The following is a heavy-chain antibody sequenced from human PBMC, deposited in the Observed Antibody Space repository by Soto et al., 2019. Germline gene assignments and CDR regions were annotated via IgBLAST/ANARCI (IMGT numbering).Heavy chain of an antibody. CDR2: INTDGSST. J-gene: IGHJ4*02. V-gene: IGHV3-74*01. CDR1: GFTFYNYW. Sequence: GGSLRLSCAASGFTFYNYWMHWVRQAPGKGLVWVSRINTDGSSTSYADSVEGRFTISRDNAKNTLYLQMNSLRAEDTAVYYCVLALAARQSHTPTAYWAQGTLVPVSS. CDR3: VLALAARQSHTPTAY. D-gene: IGHD6-6*01.